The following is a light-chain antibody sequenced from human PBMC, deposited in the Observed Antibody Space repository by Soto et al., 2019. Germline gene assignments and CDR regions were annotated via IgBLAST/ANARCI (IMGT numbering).Light chain of an antibody. Sequence: QLVLTQPPSVSGAPGQRVTISCTGSLSNIGAGYEVHWYQQLPGTAPKLLISGHNNRPSGVPDRFFGSKSGTSASLTIIGLQADYEAEYFCQSFDSSLSGSGVFGGGTKLTVL. V-gene: IGLV1-40*01. CDR1: LSNIGAGYE. CDR3: QSFDSSLSGSGV. CDR2: GHN. J-gene: IGLJ3*02.